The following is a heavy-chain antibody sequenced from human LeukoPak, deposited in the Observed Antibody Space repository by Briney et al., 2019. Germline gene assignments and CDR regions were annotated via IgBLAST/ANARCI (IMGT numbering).Heavy chain of an antibody. Sequence: GESLRISCAASGFNFHDCAMHWVRHVPGQGLEWISLTTWDGGSTYYGDSVKGRFTISRDNSKNSLFLQMNSLRIEDTALYYCAKDRYTGASWGLLDYWGQGTLVTVSS. J-gene: IGHJ4*02. CDR3: AKDRYTGASWGLLDY. D-gene: IGHD2-2*02. CDR2: TTWDGGST. CDR1: GFNFHDCA. V-gene: IGHV3-43D*03.